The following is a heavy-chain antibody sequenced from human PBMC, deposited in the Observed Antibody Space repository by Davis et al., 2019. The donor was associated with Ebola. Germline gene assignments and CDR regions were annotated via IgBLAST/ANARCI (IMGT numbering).Heavy chain of an antibody. CDR1: GFTFSVSA. Sequence: GESLKISCAASGFTFSVSAIHWVRQGSGKGPEWVGRIRTKTNRYATAYAASVKGRFTLSRDDSKNTAYLQLNSLRTDDTAIYYCTRLDYGMDAWGQGTTVTVSS. CDR2: IRTKTNRYAT. V-gene: IGHV3-73*01. CDR3: TRLDYGMDA. J-gene: IGHJ6*02.